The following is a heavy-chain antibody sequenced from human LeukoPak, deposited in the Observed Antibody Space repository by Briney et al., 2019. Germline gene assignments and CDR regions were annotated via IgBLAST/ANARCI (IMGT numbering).Heavy chain of an antibody. J-gene: IGHJ1*01. V-gene: IGHV3-21*01. CDR3: AKAIKRGNYGSGSYYNAEYFQH. Sequence: PGGSLRLSCAASGFTFSGYTMTWVRQAPGKGLEWVSSISNSSTYIYYADSVKGRFTISRDNVQNSLSLQMNSLRAEGTAVYYCAKAIKRGNYGSGSYYNAEYFQHWGQGTLVTVSS. D-gene: IGHD3-10*01. CDR2: ISNSSTYI. CDR1: GFTFSGYT.